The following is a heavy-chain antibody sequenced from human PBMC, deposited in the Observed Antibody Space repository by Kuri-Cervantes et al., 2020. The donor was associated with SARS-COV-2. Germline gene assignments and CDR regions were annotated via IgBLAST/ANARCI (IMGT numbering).Heavy chain of an antibody. J-gene: IGHJ5*02. CDR1: GDSISSYY. CDR3: ARRIPSIAVAGRGNWFDP. V-gene: IGHV4-59*05. D-gene: IGHD6-19*01. CDR2: IYASGNT. Sequence: SETLSLTCTVSGDSISSYYWSWIRQPPGKWLEWIGSIYASGNTYYNPSLKSRVTISVDTSKNQFSLKLSSVTAADTAVYYWARRIPSIAVAGRGNWFDPWGQGNLVTVSS.